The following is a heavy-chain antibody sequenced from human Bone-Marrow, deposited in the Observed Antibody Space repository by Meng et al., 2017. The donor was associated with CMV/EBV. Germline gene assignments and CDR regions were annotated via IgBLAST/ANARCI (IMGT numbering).Heavy chain of an antibody. Sequence: GESLKISCAASGFTFSSYWMSWVRQAPGKGLEWVANIKQDGSEKYYVDSVKGRFTISRDNAKNSLYLQMNSLRAEDTAVYYCARVPRSRFGSLHFAYWGQGTRVTGSS. CDR3: ARVPRSRFGSLHFAY. CDR1: GFTFSSYW. CDR2: IKQDGSEK. J-gene: IGHJ4*02. D-gene: IGHD1-26*01. V-gene: IGHV3-7*01.